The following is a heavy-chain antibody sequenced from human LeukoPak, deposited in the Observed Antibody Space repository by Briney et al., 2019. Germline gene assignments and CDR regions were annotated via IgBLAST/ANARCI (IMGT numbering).Heavy chain of an antibody. CDR2: INPNSGGT. V-gene: IGHV1-2*02. Sequence: ASVKVSCKASGYTFTGYYMHWVRQAPGQGLEWMGWINPNSGGTNYAQKFQGRVTMTRDTSISTAYMELSRLRSDDTAVYYCARAPALGWVPWFDPWGQGTLVTVSS. CDR3: ARAPALGWVPWFDP. CDR1: GYTFTGYY. D-gene: IGHD2-2*01. J-gene: IGHJ5*02.